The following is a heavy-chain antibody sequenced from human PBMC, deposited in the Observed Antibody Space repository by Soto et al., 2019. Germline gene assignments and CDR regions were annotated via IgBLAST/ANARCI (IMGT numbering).Heavy chain of an antibody. Sequence: SLRLSCAASGFTFSDYYMSWIRQAPGKGLEWVSYISGSSGYTNYADSVKGRFIISRDNAEASLHLQMNSLRAEDTAVYYCARDNDFWSGPGDYWGQGTLVTVSS. CDR1: GFTFSDYY. CDR3: ARDNDFWSGPGDY. D-gene: IGHD3-3*01. J-gene: IGHJ4*02. V-gene: IGHV3-11*06. CDR2: ISGSSGYT.